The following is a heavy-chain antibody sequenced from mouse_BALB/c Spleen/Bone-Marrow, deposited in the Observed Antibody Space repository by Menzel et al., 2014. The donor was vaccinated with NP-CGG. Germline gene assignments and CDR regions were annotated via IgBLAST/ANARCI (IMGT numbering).Heavy chain of an antibody. CDR1: GFTFSSYA. J-gene: IGHJ3*01. CDR3: ARGGAGNWFAY. V-gene: IGHV5-6-5*01. CDR2: ISSGGST. Sequence: EVKVVESGGGLVKPGGSLKLSCAASGFTFSSYAMSWVRQTPEKRLEWVASISSGGSTYYPDSVKGRFTISRDNARNILYLQMSSLRSEDTAMYYCARGGAGNWFAYWGQGTLVTVSA. D-gene: IGHD2-1*01.